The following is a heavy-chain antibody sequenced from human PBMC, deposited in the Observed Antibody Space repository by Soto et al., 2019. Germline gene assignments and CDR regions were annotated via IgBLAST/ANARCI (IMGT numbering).Heavy chain of an antibody. D-gene: IGHD6-6*01. Sequence: EVQLVESGGGLVQPGRSLRLSCAASGFTFDDYAMHWVRQAPGKGLEWASGISWNSGSIGYADSVKGRFTISRDNAKNSLYLQMNSLRAEDTALYYCAKDSAARPTAHSYFDYWGQGTLVTVSS. V-gene: IGHV3-9*01. CDR2: ISWNSGSI. CDR3: AKDSAARPTAHSYFDY. CDR1: GFTFDDYA. J-gene: IGHJ4*02.